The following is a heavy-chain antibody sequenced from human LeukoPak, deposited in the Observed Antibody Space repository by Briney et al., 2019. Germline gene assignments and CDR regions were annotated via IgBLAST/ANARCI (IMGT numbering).Heavy chain of an antibody. CDR2: INSDSGFT. Sequence: ASVKVSCKASGYTFTSYGMSWVRQAPGQGLEWMGWINSDSGFTKYAQKFQGRVTMTRDTSITTVYMDLTRLTSDDTAVYYCARNFDMKGFDPWGQGTLVTVSS. CDR1: GYTFTSYG. CDR3: ARNFDMKGFDP. D-gene: IGHD3-9*01. V-gene: IGHV1-2*02. J-gene: IGHJ5*02.